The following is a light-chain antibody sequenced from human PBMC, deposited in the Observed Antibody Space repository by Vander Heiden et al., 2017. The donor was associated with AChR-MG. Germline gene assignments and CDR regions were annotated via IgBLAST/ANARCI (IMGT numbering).Light chain of an antibody. V-gene: IGLV1-40*01. CDR2: GDT. J-gene: IGLJ3*02. Sequence: QSMLTPPPSVSGAPGQRVTVSCTGSSSNSGAGNDVYWFQQLPGTAPKLLIYGDTNRPSGVPDRFSGSKSGTSATLAITGLQPEDEADYYCQTYDSSLIGWVFGGGTKLTVL. CDR3: QTYDSSLIGWV. CDR1: SSNSGAGND.